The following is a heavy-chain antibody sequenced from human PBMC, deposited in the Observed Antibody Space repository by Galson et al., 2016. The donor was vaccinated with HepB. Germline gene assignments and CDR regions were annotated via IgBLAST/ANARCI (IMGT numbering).Heavy chain of an antibody. CDR1: GYGFSSYW. V-gene: IGHV5-51*01. Sequence: QSGAEVKKPGDSLRMSCQGSGYGFSSYWIGWVRQKPGKGLEWMGIIYPRDSDTRYSPSFQGQVVISVDTSINTAYLQLSSLTASDTAMLFCARGDSANYLFDYWGQGTLVTVS. CDR3: ARGDSANYLFDY. J-gene: IGHJ4*02. D-gene: IGHD1-26*01. CDR2: IYPRDSDT.